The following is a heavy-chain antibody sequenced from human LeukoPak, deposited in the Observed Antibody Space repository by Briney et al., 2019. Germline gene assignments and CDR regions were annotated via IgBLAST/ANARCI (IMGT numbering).Heavy chain of an antibody. V-gene: IGHV1-2*06. J-gene: IGHJ5*02. CDR3: ARVRGNSWSNWFDP. Sequence: GASVKVSCKASGYTFTGYYMHWVRQAPGQGLEWMERINPNSGGTNYAQKFQGRVTMTRDTSISTAYMELSRLRSDDTAVYYCARVRGNSWSNWFDPWGQGTLVTVSS. D-gene: IGHD5-18*01. CDR1: GYTFTGYY. CDR2: INPNSGGT.